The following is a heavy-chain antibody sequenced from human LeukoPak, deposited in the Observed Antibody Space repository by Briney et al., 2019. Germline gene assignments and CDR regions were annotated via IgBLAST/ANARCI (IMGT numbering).Heavy chain of an antibody. J-gene: IGHJ4*02. Sequence: PSETLSLTCTVSGGSISSYYWSWIRQPPGKGLEWIGYIYYSGSTNYNPSLKSRVTISVDTSKNQFSLKLSSVTAADTAVYYCASSFGYGDYKFDYWGQGTLVTVSS. CDR3: ASSFGYGDYKFDY. CDR1: GGSISSYY. V-gene: IGHV4-59*01. D-gene: IGHD4-17*01. CDR2: IYYSGST.